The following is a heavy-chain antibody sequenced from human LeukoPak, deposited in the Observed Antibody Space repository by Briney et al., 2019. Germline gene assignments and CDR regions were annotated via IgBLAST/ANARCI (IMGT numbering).Heavy chain of an antibody. V-gene: IGHV3-23*01. D-gene: IGHD2-2*01. J-gene: IGHJ6*02. CDR3: AKGMEWVVVPAALDV. CDR2: ISGSSSTT. Sequence: GGSLRLSCAASGFTFSSYAMSWVRQASGKGLEWVSAISGSSSTTFYADSVKGRFTISRDNSMDTLFLQMNSLRAEDTALYYCAKGMEWVVVPAALDVWGQGTTVTVSS. CDR1: GFTFSSYA.